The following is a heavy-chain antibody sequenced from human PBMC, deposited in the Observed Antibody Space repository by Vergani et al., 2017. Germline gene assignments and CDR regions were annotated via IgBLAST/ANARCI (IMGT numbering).Heavy chain of an antibody. CDR3: ARDRVAVAGFPKGDAFDI. CDR1: VYTFTSYG. Sequence: QVQLVQSGAEVKKPGASVKVSCKVSVYTFTSYGISWVRQAPGQGLKWMGWISAYNGNTNYAQKIQGRVTMTTDTSTSTAYMELRSLRSDDTAVYYCARDRVAVAGFPKGDAFDIWGQGTMVTVSS. J-gene: IGHJ3*02. CDR2: ISAYNGNT. D-gene: IGHD6-19*01. V-gene: IGHV1-18*01.